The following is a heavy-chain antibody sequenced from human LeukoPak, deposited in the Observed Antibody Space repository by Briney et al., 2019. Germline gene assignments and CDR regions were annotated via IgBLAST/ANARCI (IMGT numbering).Heavy chain of an antibody. V-gene: IGHV1-46*01. CDR3: ARENGSGSYAVPGFDY. Sequence: ASVKVSCKASGYTFTSYYMHWVRQAPGQGLEWMGIINPSGGSTSYAQKFQGRVTMTRDTSTSTVYMELSSLRSEDPAVYYCARENGSGSYAVPGFDYWGQGTLVTVSS. CDR1: GYTFTSYY. CDR2: INPSGGST. D-gene: IGHD3-10*01. J-gene: IGHJ4*02.